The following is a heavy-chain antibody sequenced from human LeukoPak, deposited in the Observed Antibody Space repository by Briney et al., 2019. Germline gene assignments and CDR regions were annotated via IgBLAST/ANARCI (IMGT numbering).Heavy chain of an antibody. J-gene: IGHJ4*02. V-gene: IGHV1-2*02. CDR2: INPNSGGT. Sequence: ASVKVSCKASGYTFTGYHMHWVRQAPGQGLEWMGWINPNSGGTNYAQKFQGRVTMTRDTSISTAYMELSRLRSDDTAVYYCARSPGDFWSGYYMANYFDYWGQGTLVTVSS. CDR3: ARSPGDFWSGYYMANYFDY. D-gene: IGHD3-3*01. CDR1: GYTFTGYH.